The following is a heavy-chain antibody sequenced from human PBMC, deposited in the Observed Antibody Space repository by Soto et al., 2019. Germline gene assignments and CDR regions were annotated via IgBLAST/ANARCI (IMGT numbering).Heavy chain of an antibody. Sequence: GGSLRLSCAASGFTFSGSAMHWVRQASGKGLEWVGRIRSKANSYATAYVASVKGRFTISRDDSKNTAYLQMNSLKTEDTAVYYCTRHADYYDSSGYRDYWGQGTLVTVSS. D-gene: IGHD3-22*01. CDR2: IRSKANSYAT. J-gene: IGHJ4*02. CDR1: GFTFSGSA. CDR3: TRHADYYDSSGYRDY. V-gene: IGHV3-73*01.